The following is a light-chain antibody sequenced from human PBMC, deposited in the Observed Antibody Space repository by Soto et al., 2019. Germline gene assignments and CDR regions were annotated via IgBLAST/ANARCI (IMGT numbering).Light chain of an antibody. CDR2: EVN. CDR3: SSYTGDNTWI. CDR1: SSDIGAYKY. V-gene: IGLV2-14*01. J-gene: IGLJ2*01. Sequence: QSALTQPASVSGSPGQPITISCSGTSSDIGAYKYVSWYQQHPGKVPKLMIYEVNNRPSGVSDRFSGSKSGNTASLTISGLQAEDEADYYCSSYTGDNTWIFGGGTKLTVL.